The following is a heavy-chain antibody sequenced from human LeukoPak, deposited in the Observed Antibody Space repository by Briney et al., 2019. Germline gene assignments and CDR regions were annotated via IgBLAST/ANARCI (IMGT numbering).Heavy chain of an antibody. Sequence: YPRGCLRLSCAAPGFTLSSYAIASVRQAPGKGQGRVAVISYDGSNKYYADCVKGRFTISRDNSKNTLYLQMNSLRAEDTSVYYCAREAVAVHYFDYWGQGTLVTVSS. CDR2: ISYDGSNK. D-gene: IGHD6-19*01. J-gene: IGHJ4*02. CDR3: AREAVAVHYFDY. V-gene: IGHV3-30*04. CDR1: GFTLSSYA.